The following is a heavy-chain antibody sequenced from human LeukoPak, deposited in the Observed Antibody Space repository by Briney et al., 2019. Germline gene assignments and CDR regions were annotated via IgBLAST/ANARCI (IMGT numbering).Heavy chain of an antibody. CDR3: ATWGWGRSPRWFDP. Sequence: ASVTVSCKVSGYTLTELSMHWVRQAPGKGLEWMGGFDPEDGETIYAQKFQGRVTMTEDTSTDTAYMELSSLRSEDTAVYYCATWGWGRSPRWFDPWGQGTLVTGSS. D-gene: IGHD3-16*01. V-gene: IGHV1-24*01. CDR2: FDPEDGET. CDR1: GYTLTELS. J-gene: IGHJ5*02.